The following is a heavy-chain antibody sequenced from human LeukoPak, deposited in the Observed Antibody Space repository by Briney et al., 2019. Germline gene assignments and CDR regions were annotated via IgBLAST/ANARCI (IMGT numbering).Heavy chain of an antibody. V-gene: IGHV4-30-4*01. CDR3: ARDLGSSGAFDI. Sequence: SQTLSLTCTVSGGSISSGDYYWSWIRQSPGKGLEWIGYISYSGNTYYNPSLKSRVSTSVDTSKNQVSLKLSSLTAADTAVYYCARDLGSSGAFDIWGQGTMVTVSP. J-gene: IGHJ3*02. CDR2: ISYSGNT. CDR1: GGSISSGDYY. D-gene: IGHD1-26*01.